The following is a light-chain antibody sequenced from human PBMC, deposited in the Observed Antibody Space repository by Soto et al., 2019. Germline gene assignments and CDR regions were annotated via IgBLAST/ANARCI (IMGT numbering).Light chain of an antibody. CDR3: QQYGSSPFT. V-gene: IGKV3-20*01. CDR1: QIVSSSY. CDR2: GAS. Sequence: EIVLTQSPGTLSLSPGERATLSCRASQIVSSSYLAWYQKKPGQAPRLLIYGASSRATGIPDRFSGSGSGTDFTLTISRLEPEDFAVYYCQQYGSSPFTFGPGTKVDIK. J-gene: IGKJ3*01.